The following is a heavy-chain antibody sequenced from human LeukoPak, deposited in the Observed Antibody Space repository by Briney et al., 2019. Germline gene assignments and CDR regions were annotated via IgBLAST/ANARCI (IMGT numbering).Heavy chain of an antibody. V-gene: IGHV4-59*04. CDR3: ATLRRYGSGTNYPPGYFDY. CDR2: FYYSGRT. Sequence: SGTLSLTCNVSGGSISTYFWSWIRQPPGKGLEWVGTFYYSGRTYYNPSLKSRVSLSVDTSQNLFSLHLNSVTAADTAVYYCATLRRYGSGTNYPPGYFDYWGQGTLVSVSS. CDR1: GGSISTYF. J-gene: IGHJ4*02. D-gene: IGHD3-10*01.